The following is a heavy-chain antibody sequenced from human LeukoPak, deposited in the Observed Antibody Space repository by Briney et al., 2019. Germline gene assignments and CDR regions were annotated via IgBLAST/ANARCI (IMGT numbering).Heavy chain of an antibody. D-gene: IGHD3-10*01. CDR2: IYYSGST. CDR1: GGSISSSSYY. CDR3: ASLEQDNYGSGSTPTDY. J-gene: IGHJ4*02. Sequence: SETLSLTCTVSGGSISSSSYYWGWIRQPPGKGLEWIGSIYYSGSTYYNPSLKSRVTISVDTSKNQFSLKLSSVTAADTAVYYCASLEQDNYGSGSTPTDYWGQGTLVTVSS. V-gene: IGHV4-39*07.